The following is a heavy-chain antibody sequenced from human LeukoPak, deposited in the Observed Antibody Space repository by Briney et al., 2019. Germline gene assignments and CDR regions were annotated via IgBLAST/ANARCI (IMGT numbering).Heavy chain of an antibody. J-gene: IGHJ4*02. CDR2: ISYDGSNK. CDR1: GFTFSSYA. D-gene: IGHD6-13*01. CDR3: ARSKQQLVRGLFDY. V-gene: IGHV3-30-3*01. Sequence: PGGSLRLSCAASGFTFSSYAMHWVRQAPGKGLEWVAVISYDGSNKYYADSVKGRFTISRDNSKNTLYLQMNSLRAEDTAVYYCARSKQQLVRGLFDYWGQGTLVTVSS.